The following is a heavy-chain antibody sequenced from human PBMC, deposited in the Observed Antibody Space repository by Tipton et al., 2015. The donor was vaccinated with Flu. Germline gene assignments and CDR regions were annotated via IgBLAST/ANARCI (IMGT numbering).Heavy chain of an antibody. J-gene: IGHJ6*03. D-gene: IGHD2-2*01. Sequence: QSGAEVKKPGASVKVSCKASGYTFTSYGISWVRQAPGQGLEWMGWISAYNGNTNYAQKLQGRVTMTTDTSTSTAYMELRSLRSDDTAVYYCASGLSGYCSSTSCYSDYYYMDVWGKGTTVTVSS. CDR3: ASGLSGYCSSTSCYSDYYYMDV. CDR2: ISAYNGNT. CDR1: GYTFTSYG. V-gene: IGHV1-18*04.